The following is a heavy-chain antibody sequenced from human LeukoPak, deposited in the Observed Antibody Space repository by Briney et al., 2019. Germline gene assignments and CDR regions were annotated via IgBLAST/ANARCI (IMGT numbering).Heavy chain of an antibody. D-gene: IGHD3-22*01. V-gene: IGHV4-59*12. CDR2: IYYSGST. CDR3: ARGDYYDSSGHAELLAFDI. CDR1: GGSISSYY. J-gene: IGHJ3*02. Sequence: SETLSLTCTVSGGSISSYYWSWIRQPPGKGLEWIGYIYYSGSTNYNPSLKSRVTISVDTSKNQFSLKLSSVTAADTAVYYCARGDYYDSSGHAELLAFDIWGQGTMVTVSS.